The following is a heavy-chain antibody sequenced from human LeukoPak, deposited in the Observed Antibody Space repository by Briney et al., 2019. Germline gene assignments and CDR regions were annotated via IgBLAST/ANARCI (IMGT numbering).Heavy chain of an antibody. D-gene: IGHD3-22*01. Sequence: HPGGSLRLSCAASAFTISSTYMSWVRQAPGKGLEGVSVIYSGGDTFYADPVKGRFTISRDNSKNTLYLQMNSLRAEDTAVYYCARGPYHYDRSGFFDYWGQGTLVTVSS. J-gene: IGHJ4*02. CDR3: ARGPYHYDRSGFFDY. CDR1: AFTISSTY. CDR2: IYSGGDT. V-gene: IGHV3-53*01.